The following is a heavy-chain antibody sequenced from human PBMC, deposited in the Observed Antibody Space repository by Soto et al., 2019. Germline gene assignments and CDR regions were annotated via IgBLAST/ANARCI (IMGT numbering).Heavy chain of an antibody. CDR3: ARNHYPTADFSYYYYGMDV. CDR1: GFTFSTYS. CDR2: ISSSGDYI. V-gene: IGHV3-21*01. J-gene: IGHJ6*02. D-gene: IGHD3-3*01. Sequence: GGSLRLSCAGSGFTFSTYSINWVRQPPGKGLEWVSSISSSGDYIHYADSVKGRFTISRDNSKNTLYLQMNSLRAEDTAVYYCARNHYPTADFSYYYYGMDVWGQGTTVTVSS.